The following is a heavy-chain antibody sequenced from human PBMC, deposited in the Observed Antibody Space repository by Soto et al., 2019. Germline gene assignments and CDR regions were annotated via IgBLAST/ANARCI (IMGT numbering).Heavy chain of an antibody. J-gene: IGHJ5*02. Sequence: SGPTLVNPTQTLTLTCTFSGFSLSTTGVGVGYIRQAPGETLEWLALIYWDDEKYYRPSLKRRLTITKDTAKNQVVLTMTNMDPVDTATYYCAHRLVPGFWFDPWGPGTLVTVSS. D-gene: IGHD3-10*01. CDR3: AHRLVPGFWFDP. CDR1: GFSLSTTGVG. V-gene: IGHV2-5*02. CDR2: IYWDDEK.